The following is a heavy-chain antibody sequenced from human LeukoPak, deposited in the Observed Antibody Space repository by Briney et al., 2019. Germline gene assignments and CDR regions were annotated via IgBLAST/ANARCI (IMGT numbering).Heavy chain of an antibody. D-gene: IGHD6-13*01. J-gene: IGHJ4*02. Sequence: PGRSLRLSCVASGFTFSSYTMHWVRQAPGKGLEWVAVISHDGSKKYYADSVKGRFTISRDNSKNTLYLQMNSLRAEDTAVYFCAKGVNGYSSSWYDYWGQGTLVTVSS. V-gene: IGHV3-30-3*01. CDR2: ISHDGSKK. CDR1: GFTFSSYT. CDR3: AKGVNGYSSSWYDY.